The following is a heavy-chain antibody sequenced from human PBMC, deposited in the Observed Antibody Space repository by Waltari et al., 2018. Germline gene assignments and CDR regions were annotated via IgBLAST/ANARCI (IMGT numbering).Heavy chain of an antibody. CDR3: AGARWFGQGWFDP. J-gene: IGHJ5*02. V-gene: IGHV1-2*02. CDR1: GYTFTGYY. CDR2: INPNSGGT. D-gene: IGHD3-10*01. Sequence: QVQLVQSGAEVKKPGASVKVSCKASGYTFTGYYLPWVRQAPGQGLEWMGWINPNSGGTNYAQKFQGRVTMTRDTSISTAYMELSRLRSDDTAVYYCAGARWFGQGWFDPWGQGTLVTVSS.